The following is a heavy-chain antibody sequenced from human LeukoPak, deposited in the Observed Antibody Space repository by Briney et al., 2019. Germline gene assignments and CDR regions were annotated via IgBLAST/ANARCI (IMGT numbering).Heavy chain of an antibody. V-gene: IGHV3-21*01. D-gene: IGHD3-10*01. J-gene: IGHJ4*02. CDR2: ISSSSSYI. CDR1: GFTFSSYH. CDR3: ARLTMVRGADPDY. Sequence: GGSLRLSCEVSGFTFSSYHMNWVRQAPGKGLEWVSSISSSSSYIYYADSVKGRFTISRDNAKNSLYLQMNSLRAEDTAVYYCARLTMVRGADPDYWGQGTLVTVSS.